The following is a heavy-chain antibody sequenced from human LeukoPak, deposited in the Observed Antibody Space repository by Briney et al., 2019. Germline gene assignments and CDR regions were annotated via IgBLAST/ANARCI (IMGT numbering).Heavy chain of an antibody. CDR3: ARDILIGYCSGGSCHHQY. V-gene: IGHV3-48*03. J-gene: IGHJ4*02. CDR1: GFTFSSYE. CDR2: ISSSGSTI. D-gene: IGHD2-15*01. Sequence: GGSLRLSCAASGFTFSSYEMNWVRQAPGPGQEWVSHISSSGSTIYYADSVKGRFTISRDNAKNSLYLQMNSLRAEDTAVYYCARDILIGYCSGGSCHHQYWGQGTLVTVSS.